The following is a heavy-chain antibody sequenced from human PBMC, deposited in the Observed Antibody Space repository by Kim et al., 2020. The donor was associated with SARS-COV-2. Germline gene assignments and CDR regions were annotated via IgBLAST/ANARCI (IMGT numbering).Heavy chain of an antibody. J-gene: IGHJ4*02. V-gene: IGHV4-39*01. Sequence: SETLSLTCTVSGGSISSSSYYWGWIRQPPGKGLEWIGSIYYSGSTYYNPSLKSRVTISVDTSKNQFSLKLSSVTAADTAVYYCARHEGKPATRFDYWGQGTLVTVSS. D-gene: IGHD2-2*01. CDR3: ARHEGKPATRFDY. CDR1: GGSISSSSYY. CDR2: IYYSGST.